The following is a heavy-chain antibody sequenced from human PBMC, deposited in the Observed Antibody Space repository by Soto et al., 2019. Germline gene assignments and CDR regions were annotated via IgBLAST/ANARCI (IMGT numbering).Heavy chain of an antibody. D-gene: IGHD2-15*01. J-gene: IGHJ6*02. CDR3: ARDHWDCSGGGCNPHQLNFFAMDV. V-gene: IGHV3-30*03. CDR2: ISFDGNNK. Sequence: GGSLRLSCVVSGFTFNDYAIHWVRQAPGKGLEWVAVISFDGNNKFYTDSVKGRFTISRDRSKTTAYLQMNNLRAEDTAVYYFARDHWDCSGGGCNPHQLNFFAMDVWGQGTTVTVSS. CDR1: GFTFNDYA.